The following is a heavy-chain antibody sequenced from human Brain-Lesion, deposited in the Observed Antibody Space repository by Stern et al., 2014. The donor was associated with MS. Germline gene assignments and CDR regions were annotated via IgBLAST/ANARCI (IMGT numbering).Heavy chain of an antibody. CDR3: AKDRQYLTYFFDH. Sequence: VQLVESGGGVVQPGRPLRLSCVASGFTFGSCAMPWVRQAPGTGLAWVAGVSYDGSKKYYADSVKGRFTIARDNSQNTLYMQMSSLRPEDTAVYYCAKDRQYLTYFFDHWGQGSLVTVSS. D-gene: IGHD2/OR15-2a*01. CDR2: VSYDGSKK. CDR1: GFTFGSCA. V-gene: IGHV3-30*18. J-gene: IGHJ5*02.